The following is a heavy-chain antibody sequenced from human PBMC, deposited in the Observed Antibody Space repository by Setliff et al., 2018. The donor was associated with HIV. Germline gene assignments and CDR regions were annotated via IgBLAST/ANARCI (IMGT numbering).Heavy chain of an antibody. CDR3: ASGRGIYGSGALEAYDI. D-gene: IGHD3-10*01. V-gene: IGHV1-18*01. CDR2: ISGYGNR. CDR1: GYTFNNYG. Sequence: ASLKVSCKASGYTFNNYGVMWVRQAPGQGLEWRGWISGYGNRKYAQKFEGRLTVTTDTSTSTAYMELRTLRSDDTAVYFCASGRGIYGSGALEAYDIWGQGAMVTVSS. J-gene: IGHJ3*02.